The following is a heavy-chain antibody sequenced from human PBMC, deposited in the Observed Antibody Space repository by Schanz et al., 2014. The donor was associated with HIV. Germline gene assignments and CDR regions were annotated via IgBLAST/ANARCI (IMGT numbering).Heavy chain of an antibody. CDR3: AKDTTAAGRGYFQH. CDR1: GFTFSSYS. V-gene: IGHV3-23*01. Sequence: EVQLLESGGNLVHPGGSLRLSCAASGFTFSSYSMNWVRQAPGKGLEWVSGISGGGGSTYYTDSVKGRFTISRDNSKNTLYLQMNSLRAEDTAVYYCAKDTTAAGRGYFQHWGQGTLVTVSS. J-gene: IGHJ1*01. D-gene: IGHD6-13*01. CDR2: ISGGGGST.